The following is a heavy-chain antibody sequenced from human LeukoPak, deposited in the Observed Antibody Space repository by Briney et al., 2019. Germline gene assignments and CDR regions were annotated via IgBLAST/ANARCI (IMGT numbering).Heavy chain of an antibody. CDR1: GFTFDDYA. V-gene: IGHV3-43*02. CDR2: ISGDGGST. Sequence: PGGSLRLSCAASGFTFDDYAMHWVRQAPGKGLEWVSLISGDGGSTYYADSVKGRFTISRDNSKNSLYLQMNSLRTEDTALYYCAKDYRLRYFDWLFHHYGMDVWGQGTTVTVSS. J-gene: IGHJ6*02. CDR3: AKDYRLRYFDWLFHHYGMDV. D-gene: IGHD3-9*01.